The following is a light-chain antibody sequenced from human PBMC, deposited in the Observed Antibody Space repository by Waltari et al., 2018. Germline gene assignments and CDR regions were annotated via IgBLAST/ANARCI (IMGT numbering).Light chain of an antibody. Sequence: QSALTQPRSVSGSPGQSVTISCTGTSSDVGGSTYFPWYQQHPGKAPKLMIYDVSTRPSGVPDRFSGSKSGNTASLTISGLQAEDEADYYCCSHAGSYTWVFGGGTELTVL. J-gene: IGLJ3*02. CDR3: CSHAGSYTWV. V-gene: IGLV2-11*01. CDR2: DVS. CDR1: SSDVGGSTY.